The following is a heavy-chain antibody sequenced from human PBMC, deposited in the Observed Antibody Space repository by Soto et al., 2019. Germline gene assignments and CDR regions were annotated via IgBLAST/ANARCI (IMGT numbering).Heavy chain of an antibody. J-gene: IGHJ3*02. CDR3: ARCRYSSGRNAFDI. D-gene: IGHD6-19*01. CDR2: TYYRSKWYN. V-gene: IGHV6-1*01. CDR1: GDSVSSNSAA. Sequence: SQTLSLTCAISGDSVSSNSAAWNCIRQSPSRGLEWLGRTYYRSKWYNDYAVSVKSRITINPDTSKNQFSLQLNSVTPEDTAVYYCARCRYSSGRNAFDIWGQGTMDNVS.